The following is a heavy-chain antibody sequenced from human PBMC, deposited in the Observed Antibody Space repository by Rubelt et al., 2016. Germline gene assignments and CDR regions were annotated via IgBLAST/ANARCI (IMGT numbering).Heavy chain of an antibody. CDR2: IYDGGSPM. CDR1: GFTFNSYR. D-gene: IGHD6-13*01. J-gene: IGHJ4*02. V-gene: IGHV3-48*04. Sequence: PGGSLRLSCIASGFTFNSYRMNRVRQAPGKGLEWVSTIYDGGSPMYYADSVKGRFTISRDHAKNSLFLLMNSLRAEDTAVYYCARLDTAAGRNYWGQGTLVTVSS. CDR3: ARLDTAAGRNY.